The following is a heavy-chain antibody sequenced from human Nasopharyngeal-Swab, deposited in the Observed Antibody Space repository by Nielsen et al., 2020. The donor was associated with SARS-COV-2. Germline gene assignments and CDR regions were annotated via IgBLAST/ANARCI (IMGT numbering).Heavy chain of an antibody. CDR2: FDPEDGET. J-gene: IGHJ5*02. CDR1: GYTLTELS. D-gene: IGHD5-12*01. Sequence: ASVKVSYKVSGYTLTELSMHWVRQAPGKGLEWMGGFDPEDGETIYAQKFQGRVTMTEDTSTDTAYMELSSLRSEDTAAYYCATGPGAVATFGWFDPWGQGTLVTVSS. V-gene: IGHV1-24*01. CDR3: ATGPGAVATFGWFDP.